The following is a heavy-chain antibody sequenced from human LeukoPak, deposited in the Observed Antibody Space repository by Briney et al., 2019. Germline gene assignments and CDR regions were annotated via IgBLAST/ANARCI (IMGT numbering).Heavy chain of an antibody. J-gene: IGHJ4*02. V-gene: IGHV3-64*01. CDR2: ISTTGETT. D-gene: IGHD3-3*01. CDR1: GFIFNSYA. Sequence: GSLRLSCAASGFIFNSYAMTWVRQSPGKGLQYVSAISTTGETTYYANPLQDRFTVSRDNSKNTLYLQMGSLRPEDTAVYFCARARNFWSGYPVFFDSWGRGILVTVSS. CDR3: ARARNFWSGYPVFFDS.